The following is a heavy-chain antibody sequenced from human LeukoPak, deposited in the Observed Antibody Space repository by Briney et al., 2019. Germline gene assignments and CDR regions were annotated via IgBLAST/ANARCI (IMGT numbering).Heavy chain of an antibody. CDR1: AFTFSDYT. V-gene: IGHV3-48*01. CDR3: ARGEYYQDGGGYYRFEY. Sequence: GGSLRLSCAASAFTFSDYTMNWVRQAPGKGLEWVSYISARSSVIHYADSVKGRFTISRDNAKNSMYLQMNNLRAEDTAVYYCARGEYYQDGGGYYRFEYWGQGTLVTVSS. D-gene: IGHD3-22*01. CDR2: ISARSSVI. J-gene: IGHJ4*02.